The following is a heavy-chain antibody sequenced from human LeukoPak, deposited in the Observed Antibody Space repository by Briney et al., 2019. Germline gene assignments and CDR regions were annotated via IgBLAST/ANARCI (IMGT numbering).Heavy chain of an antibody. J-gene: IGHJ4*02. D-gene: IGHD5-24*01. Sequence: ASVKVSCKASGGTFSSYTISWVRQAPGQGLEWMGRIIPILGIANYAQKFQGRVTITADKSTSTAYMELSGLRSEDTAVYYCARSLRDGYIPDYWGQGTLVTVSS. CDR3: ARSLRDGYIPDY. CDR2: IIPILGIA. V-gene: IGHV1-69*02. CDR1: GGTFSSYT.